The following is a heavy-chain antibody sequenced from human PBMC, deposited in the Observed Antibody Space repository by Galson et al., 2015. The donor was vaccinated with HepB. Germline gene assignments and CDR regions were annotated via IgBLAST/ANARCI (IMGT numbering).Heavy chain of an antibody. CDR2: TYYRSEWSN. Sequence: CAISGDSVSSNIATWNWVRQSPSRGLEWLGRTYYRSEWSNDYATSLKSRIVINPDTSKNQFSLQLNSVTPEDTAVYYCASGGSAVAGPGLDYWGQGTLVAVSS. V-gene: IGHV6-1*01. CDR1: GDSVSSNIAT. D-gene: IGHD6-19*01. CDR3: ASGGSAVAGPGLDY. J-gene: IGHJ4*02.